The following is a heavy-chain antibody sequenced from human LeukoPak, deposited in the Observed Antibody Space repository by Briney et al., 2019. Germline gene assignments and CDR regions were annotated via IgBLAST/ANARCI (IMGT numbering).Heavy chain of an antibody. CDR2: ILYDGSNN. CDR3: THGRTTKEVAPIPPFDN. D-gene: IGHD5-12*01. CDR1: GFTFSNYG. Sequence: GGSLRLSCAASGFTFSNYGMHWIRQAPGKGLEWVAGILYDGSNNYYADSVKGRFTISRDNSKNTVFLQMNGLRPEDTAVYYCTHGRTTKEVAPIPPFDNWGQGTLVTVSS. J-gene: IGHJ4*02. V-gene: IGHV3-30*03.